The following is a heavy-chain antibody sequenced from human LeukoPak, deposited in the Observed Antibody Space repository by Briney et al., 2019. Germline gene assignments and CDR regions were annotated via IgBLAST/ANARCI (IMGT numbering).Heavy chain of an antibody. CDR3: AKDVRVGGGGMDV. CDR2: ISSSGDNA. Sequence: GGSLRLSCAASGFTFSSYEMNWVRQAPGKGLEWVSLISSSGDNAYYADSVRGRFTISRDKSKNTVSLQMNSLRGEDTAVYYCAKDVRVGGGGMDVWGQGTPVTVSS. V-gene: IGHV3-23*01. D-gene: IGHD1-26*01. J-gene: IGHJ6*02. CDR1: GFTFSSYE.